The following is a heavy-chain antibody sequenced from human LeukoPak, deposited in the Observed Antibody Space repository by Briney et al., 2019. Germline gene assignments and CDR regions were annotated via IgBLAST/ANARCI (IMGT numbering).Heavy chain of an antibody. CDR3: ARVLGSYCSGGSCPFDY. CDR1: GGSISSGSYY. Sequence: SQTLSLTCTVSGGSISSGSYYWSWIRQPPGKGLEWIGYIYYSGSTNYNPSLKSRVTISVDTSKNQFSLKLSSVTAADTAVYYCARVLGSYCSGGSCPFDYWGQGTLVTVSS. D-gene: IGHD2-15*01. V-gene: IGHV4-61*01. J-gene: IGHJ4*02. CDR2: IYYSGST.